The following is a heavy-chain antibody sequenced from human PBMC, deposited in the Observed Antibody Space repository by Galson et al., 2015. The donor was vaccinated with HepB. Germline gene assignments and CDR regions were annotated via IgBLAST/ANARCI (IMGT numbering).Heavy chain of an antibody. CDR2: IKSKTEGETT. Sequence: SLRLSCAASGFTFSNAWIRWVRQASGKGLEWVGRIKSKTEGETTDYAAPVKGGFTISRDDSKNTLYLQMNSLKTEDTAVYYCTTNGYGADWGQGPLFTASS. CDR1: GFTFSNAW. D-gene: IGHD1-1*01. CDR3: TTNGYGAD. J-gene: IGHJ4*02. V-gene: IGHV3-15*01.